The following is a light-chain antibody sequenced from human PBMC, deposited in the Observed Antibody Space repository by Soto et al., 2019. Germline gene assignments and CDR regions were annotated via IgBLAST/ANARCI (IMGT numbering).Light chain of an antibody. V-gene: IGKV2-30*01. CDR3: MQGTHWPCT. J-gene: IGKJ2*02. CDR2: KVS. CDR1: QNLVDSDGHSY. Sequence: DVVMTQSPLSLPVTLGQPASVSCRSSQNLVDSDGHSYLSWFQQRPGQSPRRLIYKVSNRDSGVPDRFSGSGSDTDFTLKISRVEAEDVGVYYCMQGTHWPCTFGQGTQLEIK.